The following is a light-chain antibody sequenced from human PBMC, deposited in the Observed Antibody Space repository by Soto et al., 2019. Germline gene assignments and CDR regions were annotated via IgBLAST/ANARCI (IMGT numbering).Light chain of an antibody. CDR3: NSYTTSTTYV. CDR2: DIS. V-gene: IGLV2-14*03. Sequence: QSVLTQPASVSGSPGQSITISCTGTSSDVGSFNYVSWYQQHPGKAPKLMIYDISTRPSGVSNRFSGSKSGNTASLTISGLQAEDEAEYYCNSYTTSTTYVFGTGTRSPS. CDR1: SSDVGSFNY. J-gene: IGLJ1*01.